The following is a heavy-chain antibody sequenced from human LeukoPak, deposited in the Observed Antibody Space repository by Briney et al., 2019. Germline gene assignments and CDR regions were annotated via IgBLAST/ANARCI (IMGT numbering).Heavy chain of an antibody. CDR1: GFTVSSNY. Sequence: GGSLRLSCAASGFTVSSNYMSWVRQAPGKGLEWVSSISSSSSYIYYADSVKGRFTISRDNAKNSLYLQMNSLRAEDTAVYYCASSKKQLVYYFDYWGQGTLVTVSS. CDR2: ISSSSSYI. V-gene: IGHV3-21*01. J-gene: IGHJ4*02. CDR3: ASSKKQLVYYFDY. D-gene: IGHD6-13*01.